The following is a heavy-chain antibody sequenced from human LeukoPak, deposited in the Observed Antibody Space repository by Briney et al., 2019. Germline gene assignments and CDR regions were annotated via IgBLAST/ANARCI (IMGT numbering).Heavy chain of an antibody. Sequence: GGSLRLSCAASGFTFSNAWMNWVRQAPGKGLEWVGRIKSKTDGGTTDYAAPVKGRFTISRDDSKNTLYLQMNSLKTEDTAVYYCTTDADYDISGPRYYFDYWGQGTLVTVSS. CDR3: TTDADYDISGPRYYFDY. CDR2: IKSKTDGGTT. J-gene: IGHJ4*02. V-gene: IGHV3-15*07. CDR1: GFTFSNAW. D-gene: IGHD3-22*01.